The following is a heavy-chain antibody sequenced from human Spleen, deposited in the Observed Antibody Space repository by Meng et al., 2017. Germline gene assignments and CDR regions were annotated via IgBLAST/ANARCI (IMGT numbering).Heavy chain of an antibody. CDR1: GFTFSSYW. CDR3: ARGKTGAYYFDL. J-gene: IGHJ2*01. CDR2: IYSGGST. V-gene: IGHV3-53*01. D-gene: IGHD1-1*01. Sequence: GESLKISCAASGFTFSSYWMSWVRQAPEKGLEWVSVIYSGGSTYYEDSVKGRFTISRDNSKNTLYLQMNSLRAEDTAVYYCARGKTGAYYFDLWGRGTLVTVSS.